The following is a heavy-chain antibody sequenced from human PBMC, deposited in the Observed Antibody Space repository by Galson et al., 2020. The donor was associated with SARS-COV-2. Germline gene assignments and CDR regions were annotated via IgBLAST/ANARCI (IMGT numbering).Heavy chain of an antibody. Sequence: SETLSLTCTVSGYSVSTTNYWGWVRQPPGRGLEWIGSVYPSGTTYYNPSLKSRVTISVDTSKNQFSLRLDSVTAADTALYYCAGQGVNMIVLVPVPGWYFDLWGRGTLVTVSS. CDR2: VYPSGTT. J-gene: IGHJ2*01. CDR1: GYSVSTTNY. CDR3: AGQGVNMIVLVPVPGWYFDL. V-gene: IGHV4-38-2*02. D-gene: IGHD3-22*01.